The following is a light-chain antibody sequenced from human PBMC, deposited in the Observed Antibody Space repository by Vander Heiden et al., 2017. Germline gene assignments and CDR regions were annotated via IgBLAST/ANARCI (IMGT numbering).Light chain of an antibody. CDR3: QKYGNTPPRS. J-gene: IGKJ3*01. CDR1: QSVNSNY. V-gene: IGKV3-20*01. Sequence: IVLTQSPVTLSLSPGEGATLSCRASQSVNSNYSDWYQQKPGQAPRLLIYGASQRATGIPDRFSGSGSGTDFTLTISRLEPEDFALYYCQKYGNTPPRSFGPGTRVDLK. CDR2: GAS.